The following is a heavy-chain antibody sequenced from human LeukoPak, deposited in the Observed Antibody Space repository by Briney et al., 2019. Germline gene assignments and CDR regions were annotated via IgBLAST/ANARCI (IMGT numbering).Heavy chain of an antibody. Sequence: PGGSLRLSCAASGFTVSSNYMSWVRQAPGKGLEWVSVIYSRGSTYYADSVKGRFTISRDNSKNTLYLQMNSLRAEDTAVYFCAGGGSSNWYDYWGQGTLVTVSS. CDR2: IYSRGST. D-gene: IGHD2-15*01. CDR3: AGGGSSNWYDY. CDR1: GFTVSSNY. V-gene: IGHV3-66*01. J-gene: IGHJ5*01.